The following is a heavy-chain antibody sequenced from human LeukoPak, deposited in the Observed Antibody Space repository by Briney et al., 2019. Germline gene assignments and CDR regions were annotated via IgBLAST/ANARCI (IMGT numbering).Heavy chain of an antibody. V-gene: IGHV3-23*01. CDR2: ISGSGGST. J-gene: IGHJ4*02. Sequence: PGGSLRLSCAASGFTFSSYAMSWVRQAPGKGLEWVSAISGSGGSTYYADSAKGRFTISRDNSKNTLYLQMNSLRAKDTAVYYCAKGALSGPHFDYWGQGTLVTVSS. CDR3: AKGALSGPHFDY. D-gene: IGHD3-10*01. CDR1: GFTFSSYA.